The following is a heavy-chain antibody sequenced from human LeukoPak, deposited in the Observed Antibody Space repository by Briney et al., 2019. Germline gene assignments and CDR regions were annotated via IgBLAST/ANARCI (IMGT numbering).Heavy chain of an antibody. D-gene: IGHD2-8*01. J-gene: IGHJ3*02. CDR3: ARALIGRDAFDI. V-gene: IGHV1-8*03. CDR2: MNPNSGNT. Sequence: ASVKVSCKASGYTFTSYDMNWVRQATGQGLEWMGWMNPNSGNTGYAQKFQGRVTITRNTSISTAYMELSSLRSDDTAVYYCARALIGRDAFDIWGQGTVVTVSS. CDR1: GYTFTSYD.